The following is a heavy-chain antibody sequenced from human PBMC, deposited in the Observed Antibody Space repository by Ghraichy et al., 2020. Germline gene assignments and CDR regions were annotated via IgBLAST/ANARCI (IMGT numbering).Heavy chain of an antibody. Sequence: ASVKVSCKASGYTFTSYYMHWVRQAPGQGLEWMGIINPSGGSTSYSQKFQGRVTMTRDTSTSTVYMELSSLRSEDTAVYYCAKSYCSSTSCHYYYGMDVWGQGTTVTVSS. J-gene: IGHJ6*02. V-gene: IGHV1-46*01. CDR2: INPSGGST. CDR3: AKSYCSSTSCHYYYGMDV. D-gene: IGHD2-2*01. CDR1: GYTFTSYY.